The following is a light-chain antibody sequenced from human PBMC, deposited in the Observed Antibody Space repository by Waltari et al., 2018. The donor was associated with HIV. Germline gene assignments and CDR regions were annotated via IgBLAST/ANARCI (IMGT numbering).Light chain of an antibody. CDR3: AAWDASLSVWV. V-gene: IGLV1-47*01. CDR2: RSN. CDR1: SSTIGRKF. J-gene: IGLJ3*02. Sequence: QSVLTQPPSASGTPGQRATISCSGSSSTIGRKFVSWYRQLPGTAPKLLIYRSNQRPSGVPDRFSGSKSGTSASLAISGLRSENEADYYCAAWDASLSVWVFGGGTKLTVL.